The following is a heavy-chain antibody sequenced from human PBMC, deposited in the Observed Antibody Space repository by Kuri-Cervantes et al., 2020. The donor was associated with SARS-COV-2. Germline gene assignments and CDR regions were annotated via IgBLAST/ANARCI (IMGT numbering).Heavy chain of an antibody. J-gene: IGHJ4*02. CDR3: ARGAHHVRFRGEIDY. CDR2: INHSGSA. Sequence: SETLSLTCAVYGGSFSGYYWTWIRQPPGKGLEWIGEINHSGSASYIPSLKGRVTISVDTSKNQFSLKLSSVTAADTALYSCARGAHHVRFRGEIDYWSQGALVTVSS. D-gene: IGHD3-3*01. V-gene: IGHV4-34*01. CDR1: GGSFSGYY.